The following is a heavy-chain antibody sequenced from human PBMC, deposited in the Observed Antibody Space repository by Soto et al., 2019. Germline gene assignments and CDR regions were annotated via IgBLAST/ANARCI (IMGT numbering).Heavy chain of an antibody. CDR3: ARDLFGSSWVYYGMDV. CDR1: GGSISSSNW. Sequence: QVQLQESGPGLVKPSGTLSLTCAVSGGSISSSNWWSWVRQPPGKGLEWIGEIYHSGSTNYNPSLKSRVTISEDKSKNQFSLKLSSVTAADTAVYYCARDLFGSSWVYYGMDVWGQGTTVTVSS. J-gene: IGHJ6*02. V-gene: IGHV4-4*02. CDR2: IYHSGST. D-gene: IGHD6-13*01.